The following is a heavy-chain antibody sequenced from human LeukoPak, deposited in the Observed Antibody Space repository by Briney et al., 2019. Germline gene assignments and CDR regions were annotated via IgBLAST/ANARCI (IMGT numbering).Heavy chain of an antibody. V-gene: IGHV3-23*01. CDR2: ISGSGGST. Sequence: GGSLRLSCAASGFTFSSYAMNWVRQAPGKGLEWVSGISGSGGSTYYADSVKGRITISRDNSKNTLYLQMNSLRAEDTAVYYCAKRISGDYLLDYWGQGTLVTVSS. D-gene: IGHD4-17*01. CDR1: GFTFSSYA. J-gene: IGHJ4*02. CDR3: AKRISGDYLLDY.